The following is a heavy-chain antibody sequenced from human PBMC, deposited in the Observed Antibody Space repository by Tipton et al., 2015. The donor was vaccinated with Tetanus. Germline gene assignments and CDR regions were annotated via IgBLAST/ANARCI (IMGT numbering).Heavy chain of an antibody. CDR1: GFTFSNYR. J-gene: IGHJ4*02. CDR3: ASGVTLDY. Sequence: SLRLSCAVSGFTFSNYRMNWVRQAPGRGLQWVASISSTSSYIYYADSVKGRFTISRDNAKNSLYLQIDNLRADDTAVYYCASGVTLDYWGQGTLVSVSS. CDR2: ISSTSSYI. D-gene: IGHD3-10*01. V-gene: IGHV3-21*04.